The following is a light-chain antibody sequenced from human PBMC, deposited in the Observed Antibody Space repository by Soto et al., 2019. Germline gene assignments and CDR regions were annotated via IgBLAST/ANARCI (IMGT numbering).Light chain of an antibody. CDR2: GAS. V-gene: IGKV3-20*01. J-gene: IGKJ1*01. CDR1: QTVSSAY. Sequence: DTVLTQSPGTLSLSPGERATVSCRASQTVSSAYLAWFQQKPGQAPRLLIYGASSRATGIPDRFSGAGSGTEFTLTISRVAPEDYAVYYCQQYNTSPWTFGQGTKVDIK. CDR3: QQYNTSPWT.